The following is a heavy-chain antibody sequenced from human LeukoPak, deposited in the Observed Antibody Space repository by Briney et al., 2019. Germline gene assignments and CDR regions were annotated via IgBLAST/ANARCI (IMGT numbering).Heavy chain of an antibody. CDR1: GFRFSDYY. CDR3: ARDGAYDDASGYRADF. D-gene: IGHD3-22*01. V-gene: IGHV3-11*01. CDR2: ISHSAATV. Sequence: GGSLRLSCTASGFRFSDYYTNWFRQTSGKGPEWLSYISHSAATVQYADSVRGRFTVSRDNRKNTLYLQMNSLRVEDTAVYYCARDGAYDDASGYRADFWGQGTLVTVSS. J-gene: IGHJ4*02.